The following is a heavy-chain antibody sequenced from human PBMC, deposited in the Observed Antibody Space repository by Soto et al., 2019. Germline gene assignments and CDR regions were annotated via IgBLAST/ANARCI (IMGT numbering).Heavy chain of an antibody. J-gene: IGHJ5*02. Sequence: QVQLQQWGAGLLKPSETLSLTCAVYGGSFSGYYWSWIRQPPGKGLEWIGEINHSGSTNYNPSLKSRVTISVDTSKNQFSLKLSSVTAADTAVSYCASRLGHSSSWNPGGWFDPWGQGTLVTVSS. V-gene: IGHV4-34*01. CDR1: GGSFSGYY. CDR3: ASRLGHSSSWNPGGWFDP. CDR2: INHSGST. D-gene: IGHD6-13*01.